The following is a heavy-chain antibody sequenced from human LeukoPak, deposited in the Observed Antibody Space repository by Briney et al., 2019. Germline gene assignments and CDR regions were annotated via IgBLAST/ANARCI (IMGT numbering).Heavy chain of an antibody. CDR1: GGSFSGYY. Sequence: SETLSLTCAVYGGSFSGYYWSWIRQPPGKGLEWIGEINHSGSTNYNPSLKSRVTISVDTSKNQFSLKLSSVTAADTAVYYCARVNYYYYYMDVWGKGTTVTVSS. V-gene: IGHV4-34*01. J-gene: IGHJ6*03. CDR3: ARVNYYYYYMDV. CDR2: INHSGST.